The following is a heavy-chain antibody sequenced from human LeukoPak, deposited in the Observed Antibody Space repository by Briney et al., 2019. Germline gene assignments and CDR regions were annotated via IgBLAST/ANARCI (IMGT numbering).Heavy chain of an antibody. CDR1: GGSFSGYY. Sequence: SETLSLTCAVYGGSFSGYYWSWIRQPPGKGLEWIGEINHSGSTNYNPSLKSRVTISVDTSKNQFSLKLSSVTAADTAVYYCARVNYYYYYMDVWGKGTTVTVSS. V-gene: IGHV4-34*01. J-gene: IGHJ6*03. CDR3: ARVNYYYYYMDV. CDR2: INHSGST.